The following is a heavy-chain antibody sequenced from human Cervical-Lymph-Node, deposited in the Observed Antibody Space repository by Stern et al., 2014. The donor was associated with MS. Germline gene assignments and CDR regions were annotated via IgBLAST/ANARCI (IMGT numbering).Heavy chain of an antibody. D-gene: IGHD2/OR15-2a*01. V-gene: IGHV3-49*03. CDR1: GFSFDDYA. J-gene: IGHJ4*02. Sequence: EVQLVESGGGLVQPGRSLKLSCSTSGFSFDDYAMSWFRPAPGKGLEWVGFIRNKTYGGTTEYAASVKGRFTISRDDSKSIAYLQMNILKTGDTAVYYCTKDLGFSWGQGTLVVVSS. CDR2: IRNKTYGGTT. CDR3: TKDLGFS.